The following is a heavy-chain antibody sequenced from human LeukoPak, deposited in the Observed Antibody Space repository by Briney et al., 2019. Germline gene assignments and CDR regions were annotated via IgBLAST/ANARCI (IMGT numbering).Heavy chain of an antibody. CDR2: IYYGGST. Sequence: SETRSLTCTVSGGSISSYYWSWIRQPPGKGPEWIGYIYYGGSTNYNPSLKSRVTISVDTSKNQFSLKLSSVTAADTAVYYCARARLYYFDYWGQGTLVTVSS. J-gene: IGHJ4*02. V-gene: IGHV4-59*01. CDR3: ARARLYYFDY. CDR1: GGSISSYY.